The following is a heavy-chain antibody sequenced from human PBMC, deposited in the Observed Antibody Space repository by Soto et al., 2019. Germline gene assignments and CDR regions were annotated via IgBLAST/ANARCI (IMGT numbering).Heavy chain of an antibody. CDR2: ISYDGSNK. CDR3: AKDRDSSGSLNY. J-gene: IGHJ4*02. CDR1: GFTFSSYG. V-gene: IGHV3-30*18. Sequence: PGGSLRLSCAASGFTFSSYGMHWVRQAPGKGLEWVAVISYDGSNKYYADSVKGRFTISRDNSKNTLYLQMNSLRAEDTAVYYCAKDRDSSGSLNYWGQGTLVTVSS. D-gene: IGHD6-19*01.